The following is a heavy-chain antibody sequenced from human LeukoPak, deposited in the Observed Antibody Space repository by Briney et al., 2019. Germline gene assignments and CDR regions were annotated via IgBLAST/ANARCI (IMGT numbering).Heavy chain of an antibody. D-gene: IGHD2/OR15-2a*01. CDR3: ARHGKGVTYFYAFDI. V-gene: IGHV4-4*09. J-gene: IGHJ3*02. Sequence: SETLSLTCTVSGFSMDDYWWSWIRQPPGKGLGWVAYIYASGGTNSKASLESRVTISADTSKNQFSLALSSVTAADTAVYYCARHGKGVTYFYAFDIWGQGTTVTVSP. CDR2: IYASGGT. CDR1: GFSMDDYW.